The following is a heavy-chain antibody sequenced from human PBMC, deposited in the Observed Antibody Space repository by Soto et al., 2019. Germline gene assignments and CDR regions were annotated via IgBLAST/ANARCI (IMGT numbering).Heavy chain of an antibody. CDR3: ARGQRWLQWDAFDI. J-gene: IGHJ3*02. Sequence: EVQLVESGGGLVQPGGSLRLSCAASGFTFSSYDMHWVRQATGKGLEWVSAIGTAGDTYYPGSVKGRFTISRENGKNSLYLQMNSLRAGDTAVYYCARGQRWLQWDAFDIWGQGTMVTVSS. D-gene: IGHD5-12*01. CDR1: GFTFSSYD. V-gene: IGHV3-13*01. CDR2: IGTAGDT.